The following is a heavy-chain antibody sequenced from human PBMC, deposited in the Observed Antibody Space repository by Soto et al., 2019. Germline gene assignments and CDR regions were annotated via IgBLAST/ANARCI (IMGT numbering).Heavy chain of an antibody. J-gene: IGHJ4*02. CDR3: ARDLPPVDY. V-gene: IGHV1-18*01. CDR1: GYTFSSYH. Sequence: QIQLVQSGAEVKKPGASVKVSCKASGYTFSSYHITWVRQAPGQGLEWMGWISAYNGNTNYAQNLQGRVTMTTDPATSTAYMELRSLRSDDTAVYYCARDLPPVDYWCQGTLVTVSS. CDR2: ISAYNGNT.